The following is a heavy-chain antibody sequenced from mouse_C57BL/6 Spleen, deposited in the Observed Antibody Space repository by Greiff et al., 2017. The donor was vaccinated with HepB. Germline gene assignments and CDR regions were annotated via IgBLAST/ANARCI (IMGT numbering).Heavy chain of an antibody. CDR3: ARAEYGYDGEFYYFDY. CDR1: GYTFTSYG. CDR2: IYIGNGYT. D-gene: IGHD2-2*01. Sequence: EVKLQESGAELVRPGSSVKMSCKTSGYTFTSYGINWVKQRPGQGLEWIGYIYIGNGYTEYNEKFKGKATLTSDTSSSTAYMQLSSLTSEDSAIYFCARAEYGYDGEFYYFDYWGQGTTLTVSS. V-gene: IGHV1-58*01. J-gene: IGHJ2*01.